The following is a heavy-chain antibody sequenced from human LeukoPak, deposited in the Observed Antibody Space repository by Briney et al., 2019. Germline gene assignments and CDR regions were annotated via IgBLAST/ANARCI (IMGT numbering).Heavy chain of an antibody. V-gene: IGHV3-53*01. D-gene: IGHD6-19*01. Sequence: GGSLRLSCAASGFTFSSYAMSWVRQAPGKGLEWVSVIYSGGSTYYADSVKGRFTISRGNSKNTLYLQMNSLRAEDTAVYYCAREGYSSGWLYYGMDVWGQGTTVTVSS. CDR3: AREGYSSGWLYYGMDV. J-gene: IGHJ6*02. CDR1: GFTFSSYA. CDR2: IYSGGST.